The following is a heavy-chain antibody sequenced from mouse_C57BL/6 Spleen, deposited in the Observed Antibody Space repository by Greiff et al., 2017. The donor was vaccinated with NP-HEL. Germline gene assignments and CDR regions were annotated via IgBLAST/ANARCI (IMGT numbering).Heavy chain of an antibody. CDR2: ISYAGSN. Sequence: DVQLQESGPGLVKPSQSLSLTCSVTGYSITSGYYWNWIRQFPGNKLEWMGYISYAGSNNYNPSLKNRISITRDTSKNQFFLKLNSVTTEDTATYYCARDIPVYFDYWGQGTTLTVSS. CDR3: ARDIPVYFDY. J-gene: IGHJ2*01. CDR1: GYSITSGYY. V-gene: IGHV3-6*01.